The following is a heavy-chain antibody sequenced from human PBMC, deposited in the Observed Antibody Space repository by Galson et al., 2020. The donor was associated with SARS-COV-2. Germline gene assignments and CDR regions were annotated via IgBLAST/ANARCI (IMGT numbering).Heavy chain of an antibody. CDR1: GYTFTGYY. D-gene: IGHD1-1*01. Sequence: ASVKVSCKASGYTFTGYYMHWVRQAPGQGLEWMGWINPNSGGTTYAQKFQDWVTMTRDTSIRTAYMELSRLRSDDTAIYYCARDNDHDAFDIWGQGTWVTVSS. V-gene: IGHV1-2*04. J-gene: IGHJ3*02. CDR3: ARDNDHDAFDI. CDR2: INPNSGGT.